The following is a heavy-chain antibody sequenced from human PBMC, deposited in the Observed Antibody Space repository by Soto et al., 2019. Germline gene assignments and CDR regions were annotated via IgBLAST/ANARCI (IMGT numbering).Heavy chain of an antibody. CDR3: AREERGYHDPDGGMVI. CDR2: ISYDGSNK. Sequence: QLVESGGGVVQPGRSLRLSCAASGFTFNTYAMHWVRQAPGKGLEWVAIISYDGSNKYYADSVKGRFTISRDNSRNTLYLQINSLRPEDTAVYYCAREERGYHDPDGGMVIWGQGTTLTVSS. J-gene: IGHJ6*02. CDR1: GFTFNTYA. V-gene: IGHV3-30-3*01. D-gene: IGHD3-3*01.